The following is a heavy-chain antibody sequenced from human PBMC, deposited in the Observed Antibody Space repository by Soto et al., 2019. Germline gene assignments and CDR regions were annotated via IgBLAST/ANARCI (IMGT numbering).Heavy chain of an antibody. J-gene: IGHJ4*02. V-gene: IGHV4-31*03. Sequence: SETLSLTCTVSGGSLSSGAYYWSWIRQHPGKGLEWIGYIYYSGSTYYNPSLESRVTLSVDTSTKQFSLKVSSVTAADTAVYYCARANYFESSGPFDSWGQGTLVTVSS. CDR2: IYYSGST. D-gene: IGHD3-22*01. CDR1: GGSLSSGAYY. CDR3: ARANYFESSGPFDS.